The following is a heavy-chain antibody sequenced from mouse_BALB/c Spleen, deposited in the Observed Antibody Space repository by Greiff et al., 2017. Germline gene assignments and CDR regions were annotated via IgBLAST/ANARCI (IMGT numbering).Heavy chain of an antibody. CDR1: GFSLTSYG. Sequence: VQLKESGPGLVAPSQSLSITCTVSGFSLTSYGVHWVRQPPGKGLEWLGVIWAGGSTNYNSALMSRLSISKDNSKSQVFLKMNSLQTDDTAMYYCARGLLPYAMDYWGQGTSVTVSS. CDR2: IWAGGST. J-gene: IGHJ4*01. D-gene: IGHD1-1*01. V-gene: IGHV2-9*02. CDR3: ARGLLPYAMDY.